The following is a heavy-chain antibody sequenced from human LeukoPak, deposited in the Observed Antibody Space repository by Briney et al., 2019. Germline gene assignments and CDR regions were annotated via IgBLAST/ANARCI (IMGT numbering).Heavy chain of an antibody. CDR1: GGSISDYY. Sequence: SETLSLTCTASGGSISDYYWSWIRQPPGKGLEWIGYISNSGSTNYNASLKSRVTVSVDTSMNQLSLRLTSVTAADTAVYYCARHDYGSGSYLDHWGQGTLVTVSS. CDR3: ARHDYGSGSYLDH. J-gene: IGHJ4*02. V-gene: IGHV4-59*08. CDR2: ISNSGST. D-gene: IGHD3-10*01.